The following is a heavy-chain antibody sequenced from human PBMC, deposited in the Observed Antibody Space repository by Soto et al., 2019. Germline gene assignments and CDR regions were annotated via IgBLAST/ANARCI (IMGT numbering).Heavy chain of an antibody. CDR2: ISYSGST. D-gene: IGHD6-19*01. Sequence: SETLSLTCTVSGGSINSGRYYWTWIRQHPGKGLEWIGYISYSGSTYYNPSLKSRLTMSADTSKSQFSLKLSSVTAADTAIYYCARANYGQWLDYWGQGTLVTSPQ. CDR1: GGSINSGRYY. CDR3: ARANYGQWLDY. J-gene: IGHJ4*02. V-gene: IGHV4-31*03.